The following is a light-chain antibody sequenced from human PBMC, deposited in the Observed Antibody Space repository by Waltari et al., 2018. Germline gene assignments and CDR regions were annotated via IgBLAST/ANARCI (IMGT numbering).Light chain of an antibody. Sequence: DIQMTQSPSSLSASVGDRVTITCQASQDISNYLNWYQQKPGKAPKLLIYDASNLETGVPSRFSGSGSRTDFTFTISSLQPEDIATYYCQQYDNLPPEYTFGQGTKLEIK. J-gene: IGKJ2*01. CDR3: QQYDNLPPEYT. CDR2: DAS. V-gene: IGKV1-33*01. CDR1: QDISNY.